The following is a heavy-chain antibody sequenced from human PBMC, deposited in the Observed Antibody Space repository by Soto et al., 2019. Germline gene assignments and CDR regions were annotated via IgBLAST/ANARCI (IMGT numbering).Heavy chain of an antibody. CDR2: INPNSGGT. D-gene: IGHD6-13*01. Sequence: GASVKVSCKASGYTFTGYYMHWVRQAPGQGLEWMGWINPNSGGTNYAQKFQGWVTMTRDTSISTAYMELSRLRSDDTAVYYCARDPISTGYSSIQHAFDIWGQGTMVTVS. CDR3: ARDPISTGYSSIQHAFDI. CDR1: GYTFTGYY. V-gene: IGHV1-2*04. J-gene: IGHJ3*02.